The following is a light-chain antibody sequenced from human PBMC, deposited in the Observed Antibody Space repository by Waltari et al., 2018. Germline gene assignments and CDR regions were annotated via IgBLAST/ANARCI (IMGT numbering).Light chain of an antibody. J-gene: IGLJ3*02. Sequence: QSALTQPRSVSGSPGQSVTISCTGTSSDVGGYNYVSWYQQHPGKAPKLMIYDVTKRPAGVPDRFSGSKSGNTASLPISGLQAEDEADYYCCSYAGSIWVFGGGTKMTVL. CDR3: CSYAGSIWV. V-gene: IGLV2-11*01. CDR2: DVT. CDR1: SSDVGGYNY.